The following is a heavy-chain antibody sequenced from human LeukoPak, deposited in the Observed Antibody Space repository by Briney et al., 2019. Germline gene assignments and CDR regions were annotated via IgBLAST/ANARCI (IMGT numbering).Heavy chain of an antibody. D-gene: IGHD1-26*01. V-gene: IGHV1-18*01. CDR3: ARAIPPTTIVNYYYYMDV. J-gene: IGHJ6*03. CDR1: GYTFTTYG. Sequence: EASVKVSCKAPGYTFTTYGISWVRQAPGQGLEWMGWISAYNGNTNYAQKFQGRVTMTTDTYTNTAYMELRSLRSDDTAVYYCARAIPPTTIVNYYYYMDVWGKGTTVTVSS. CDR2: ISAYNGNT.